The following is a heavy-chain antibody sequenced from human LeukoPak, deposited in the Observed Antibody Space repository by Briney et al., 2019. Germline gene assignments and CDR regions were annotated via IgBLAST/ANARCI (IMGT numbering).Heavy chain of an antibody. CDR3: AKDGTSVATAGSHFDY. V-gene: IGHV3-30*18. Sequence: GGSLRLSCPASGFTFSSYGMQWVRQAPGKGLEWVAVISYDGSNKYYADSVKGRFTISRDNSKNTLHLQMNSLRAEDTAVYYCAKDGTSVATAGSHFDYWGQGTLVTVSS. CDR1: GFTFSSYG. D-gene: IGHD6-13*01. J-gene: IGHJ4*02. CDR2: ISYDGSNK.